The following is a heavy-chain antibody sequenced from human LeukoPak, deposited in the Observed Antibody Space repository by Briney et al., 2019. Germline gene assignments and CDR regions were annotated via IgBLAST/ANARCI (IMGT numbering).Heavy chain of an antibody. CDR3: ARGGYSGYAFDN. D-gene: IGHD5-12*01. CDR1: GFTFSRYW. Sequence: GGSLRLSCAASGFTFSRYWMSWVRQAPGKGLEWVAIIKQDGSEKYYVDSVRGRFTISRDNAKNSLYLQMNSLRVEDMAVYYCARGGYSGYAFDNWGRGTLVTVSS. CDR2: IKQDGSEK. V-gene: IGHV3-7*01. J-gene: IGHJ4*02.